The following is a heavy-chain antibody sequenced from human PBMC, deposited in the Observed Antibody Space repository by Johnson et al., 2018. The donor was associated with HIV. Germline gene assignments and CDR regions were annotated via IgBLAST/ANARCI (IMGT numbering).Heavy chain of an antibody. CDR1: GFTFSSYG. CDR3: TKGRIFGVVMEAFDI. CDR2: IWYDGSNK. Sequence: QVQLVESGGGVVQPGRSLRLSCAGSGFTFSSYGMHWVRQAPGKGLEWVAVIWYDGSNKYYADSVKGRFTISRDNSKKTLYLQMNSLRAEDTAVYYCTKGRIFGVVMEAFDIWGQGTMVTVSS. J-gene: IGHJ3*02. D-gene: IGHD3-3*01. V-gene: IGHV3-33*06.